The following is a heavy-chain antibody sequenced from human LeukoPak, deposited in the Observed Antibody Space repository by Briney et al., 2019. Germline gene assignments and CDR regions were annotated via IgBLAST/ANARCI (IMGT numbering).Heavy chain of an antibody. V-gene: IGHV7-4-1*02. CDR2: INTNTGNP. CDR3: AIWYCSGGRCYSNARTFDY. CDR1: GYTFTSYG. D-gene: IGHD2-15*01. J-gene: IGHJ4*02. Sequence: ASVKVSCKASGYTFTSYGISWVRQAPGQGLEWMGWINTNTGNPTYAQGLTGRFVFSLDTSVSTAYLQISSLKAEDTAVYYCAIWYCSGGRCYSNARTFDYWGQGTRVTVSS.